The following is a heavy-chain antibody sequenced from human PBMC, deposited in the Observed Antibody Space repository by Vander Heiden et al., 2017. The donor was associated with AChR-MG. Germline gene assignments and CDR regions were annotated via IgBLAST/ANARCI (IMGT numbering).Heavy chain of an antibody. J-gene: IGHJ6*03. CDR1: GFTFSSYA. Sequence: VQPGGSLRLSCAASGFTFSSYAMSWVRQAPGKGLEGVSAISGSGGSTYYADSVKGRFTISRDNSKNTLYLQMNSLRAEDTAVYYCAKNPTTYYDFWSGHYYYMDVWGKGTTVTVSS. D-gene: IGHD3-3*01. CDR2: ISGSGGST. V-gene: IGHV3-23*01. CDR3: AKNPTTYYDFWSGHYYYMDV.